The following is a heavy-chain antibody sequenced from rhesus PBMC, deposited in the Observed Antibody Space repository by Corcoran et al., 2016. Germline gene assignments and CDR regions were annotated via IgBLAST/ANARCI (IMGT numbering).Heavy chain of an antibody. J-gene: IGHJ4*01. CDR1: GGSISSRHYN. V-gene: IGHV4-122*02. D-gene: IGHD7-45*01. Sequence: QVQLQESGPGLVKPSETLSLNCAVSGGSISSRHYNWSWLRPAQGKELAWRGVSRGIGYRPHSGRRLSTQSLTSLVLLSRYTSTTQFSLKRSSLTVADTAVYYCGGARGGLTQHFDSWGQGVLVTVSS. CDR2: RPHSGRR. CDR3: GGARGGLTQHFDS.